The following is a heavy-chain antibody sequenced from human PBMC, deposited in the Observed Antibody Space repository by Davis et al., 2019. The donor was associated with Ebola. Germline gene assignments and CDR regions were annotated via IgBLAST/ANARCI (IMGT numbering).Heavy chain of an antibody. V-gene: IGHV3-23*01. CDR3: AKGRIFEFVDRFDP. CDR2: ISGSGGST. Sequence: GESLKISCAASGFTFSSYAMSWVRQAPGKGLEWVSAISGSGGSTYYADSVKGRFTISRDNSKNTLYLQMNSLRAEDTAVYYCAKGRIFEFVDRFDPWGQGTLVTVSS. CDR1: GFTFSSYA. D-gene: IGHD3-3*01. J-gene: IGHJ5*02.